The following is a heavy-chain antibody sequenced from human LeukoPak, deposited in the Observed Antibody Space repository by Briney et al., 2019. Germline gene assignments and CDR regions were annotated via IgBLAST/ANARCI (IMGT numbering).Heavy chain of an antibody. V-gene: IGHV3-48*01. CDR3: ARVPIVGALTIDY. Sequence: PGGSLRLSCAASGFTFSSYSVNWVRQAPGKGLEWVSYISSSSSTIYYADSVKGRFTISRDNAKNSLYLQMNSLRAEDTAVYYCARVPIVGALTIDYWGQGTLVTVSS. J-gene: IGHJ4*02. D-gene: IGHD1-26*01. CDR1: GFTFSSYS. CDR2: ISSSSSTI.